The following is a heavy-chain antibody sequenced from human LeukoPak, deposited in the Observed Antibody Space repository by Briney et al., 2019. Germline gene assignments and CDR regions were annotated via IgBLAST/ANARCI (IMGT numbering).Heavy chain of an antibody. CDR1: GGSISSYY. CDR2: IYYSGST. D-gene: IGHD5-12*01. V-gene: IGHV4-59*08. J-gene: IGHJ6*02. Sequence: SETLSLTCTVSGGSISSYYWSWIRQPPGKGLEWIGYIYYSGSTNYNPSLKSRVTISVDTSKNQFSLKLSSVTAADTAVYYCAGRKVVASDYYGMDVWGQGTTVTVS. CDR3: AGRKVVASDYYGMDV.